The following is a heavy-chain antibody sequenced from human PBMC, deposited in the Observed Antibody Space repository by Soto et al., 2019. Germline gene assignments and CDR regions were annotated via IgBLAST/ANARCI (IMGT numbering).Heavy chain of an antibody. D-gene: IGHD3-3*01. CDR1: GGSISSGGYY. V-gene: IGHV4-31*03. Sequence: QVQLQESGPGLVKPSQTLSLTCTVSGGSISSGGYYWRWIRQQPGKGLEWIGYINYSGSTYYNPSLKSRVTISVDTSKNQFSLKLSSVTAAGTAVYYCARAPRGRGVVIGWFDPWGQGTLVTVSS. J-gene: IGHJ5*02. CDR2: INYSGST. CDR3: ARAPRGRGVVIGWFDP.